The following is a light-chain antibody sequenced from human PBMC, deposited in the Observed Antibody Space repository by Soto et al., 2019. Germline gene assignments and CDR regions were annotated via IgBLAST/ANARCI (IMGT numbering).Light chain of an antibody. CDR3: QQYNSYSKFGHAT. Sequence: DIQMTQSPSTLSASVGDRVTMTCRASQSIDNWLAWYQQKPVKAPRLPIYSECDLQSGVPSRFSGSGSGTEFIHTIVRLQPNDFATYYCQQYNSYSKFGHATFGRGTKVEI. CDR2: SEC. J-gene: IGKJ1*01. CDR1: QSIDNW. V-gene: IGKV1-5*03.